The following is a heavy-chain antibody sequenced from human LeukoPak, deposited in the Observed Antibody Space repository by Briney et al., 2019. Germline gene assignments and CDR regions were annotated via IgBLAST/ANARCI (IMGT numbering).Heavy chain of an antibody. V-gene: IGHV3-15*01. CDR1: GFTFSNAW. CDR3: SPNILRPYRAEFDY. CDR2: IKSKTDGGTT. J-gene: IGHJ4*02. Sequence: GGSLRLSCAASGFTFSNAWMSWVRQAPGKGLEWVGRIKSKTDGGTTDYAAPVKGRFTISRDDSRNTLYLQMKTLKTPERAVYQCSPNILRPYRAEFDYWGQGTLVTVSS. D-gene: IGHD3-9*01.